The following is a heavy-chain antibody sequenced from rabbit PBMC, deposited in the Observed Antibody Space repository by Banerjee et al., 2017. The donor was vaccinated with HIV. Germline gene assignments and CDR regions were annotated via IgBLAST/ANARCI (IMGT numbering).Heavy chain of an antibody. V-gene: IGHV1S45*01. CDR2: IYAGRDDSP. J-gene: IGHJ4*01. Sequence: QEQLVESGGGLVQPEGSLTLTCTASGFTISSGYDMCWVRQAPGKGLEWIACIYAGRDDSPIYASWAKGRFTISKTSSTAVTLQMTSLTAADTATYFCARQDTVATGDFNLWGQGTLVTVS. D-gene: IGHD6-1*01. CDR3: ARQDTVATGDFNL. CDR1: GFTISSGYD.